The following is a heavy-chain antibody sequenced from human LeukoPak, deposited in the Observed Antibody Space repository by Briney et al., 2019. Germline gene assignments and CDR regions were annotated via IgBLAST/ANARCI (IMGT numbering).Heavy chain of an antibody. CDR1: GYXFSSYA. CDR3: ARDRYSSSWYYSDY. Sequence: GASVKVSCKASGYXFSSYAISWVRQAPGQGLEWMGWISAYNGNTHYAQKLQGRVTMTTDTSTSTTYMELRSLRSDDTAVYYCARDRYSSSWYYSDYWGQGTLVTVSS. J-gene: IGHJ4*02. V-gene: IGHV1-18*01. CDR2: ISAYNGNT. D-gene: IGHD6-13*01.